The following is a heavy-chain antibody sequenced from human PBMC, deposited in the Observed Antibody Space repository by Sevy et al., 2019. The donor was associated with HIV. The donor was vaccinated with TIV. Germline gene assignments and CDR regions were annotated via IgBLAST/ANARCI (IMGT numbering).Heavy chain of an antibody. CDR2: ISYSGST. Sequence: SETLSLTCTVSGGSISSYYWSWIRQPPGKGLEWIGYISYSGSTNDNPSLRSRVTISMDTSKNQFSLRLSSVSAADTAVYYCARGGGRTDWGMDVWGPGTTVTVSS. CDR1: GGSISSYY. J-gene: IGHJ6*02. V-gene: IGHV4-59*01. D-gene: IGHD1-1*01. CDR3: ARGGGRTDWGMDV.